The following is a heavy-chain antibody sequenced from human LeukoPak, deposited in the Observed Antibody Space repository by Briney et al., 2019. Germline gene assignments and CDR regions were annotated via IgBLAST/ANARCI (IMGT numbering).Heavy chain of an antibody. D-gene: IGHD2-2*01. Sequence: SVKVSCNASGGTFSSYSISWVRQAPGQGLEWMGGIIPIFGTANYAQKFQGRVTITEDKSKSTASMELSSLRYEDTGVYYCARFDVVVPDDRARKYYYYGIDVWGKGTMVTVSS. CDR1: GGTFSSYS. CDR3: ARFDVVVPDDRARKYYYYGIDV. CDR2: IIPIFGTA. V-gene: IGHV1-69*06. J-gene: IGHJ6*04.